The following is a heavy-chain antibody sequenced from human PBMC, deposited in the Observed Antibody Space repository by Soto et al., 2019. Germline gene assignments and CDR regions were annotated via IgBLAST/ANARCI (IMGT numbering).Heavy chain of an antibody. Sequence: EVQLVESGGGLVQPGRSLRLSCAASGFTFDDYAMHWVRQAPGKGLEWVSGISWNSGSIGYADSVKGRFTISRDNAKNSLYLQMNSLRAEDTALYYCAKDIGSSWRWDSFDYWGQGTLVTVSS. CDR2: ISWNSGSI. D-gene: IGHD6-13*01. V-gene: IGHV3-9*01. J-gene: IGHJ4*02. CDR3: AKDIGSSWRWDSFDY. CDR1: GFTFDDYA.